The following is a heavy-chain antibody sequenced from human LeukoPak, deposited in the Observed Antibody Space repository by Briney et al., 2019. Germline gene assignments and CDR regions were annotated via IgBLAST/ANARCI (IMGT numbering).Heavy chain of an antibody. CDR1: GGSFSGYY. CDR2: INHSGST. D-gene: IGHD6-19*01. J-gene: IGHJ5*02. V-gene: IGHV4-34*01. Sequence: SETLSLTCAVSGGSFSGYYWSWIRQPPGKGLEWIGEINHSGSTNYNPSLKSRVTISVDTYKNQFSLKLSSVTAADTAVYYCARGAWLETYRWFDPWGQGTLVTVSS. CDR3: ARGAWLETYRWFDP.